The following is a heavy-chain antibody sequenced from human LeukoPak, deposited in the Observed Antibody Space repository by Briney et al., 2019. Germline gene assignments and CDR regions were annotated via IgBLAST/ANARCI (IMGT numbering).Heavy chain of an antibody. V-gene: IGHV4-59*01. CDR2: IYYSGST. CDR3: ARDRDCHFDY. Sequence: SETLSLTCSVSGGSISSYYWSWIRQPPGKGLEWIGYIYYSGSTNYDPSLKSRVTISVDTSKNQFSLKLSSVTAADTAVYYCARDRDCHFDYWGQGTLVTDSS. D-gene: IGHD2-21*02. CDR1: GGSISSYY. J-gene: IGHJ4*02.